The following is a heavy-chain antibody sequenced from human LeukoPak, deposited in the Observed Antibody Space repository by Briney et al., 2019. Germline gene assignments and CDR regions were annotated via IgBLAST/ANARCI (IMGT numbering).Heavy chain of an antibody. CDR1: GGYISSYY. V-gene: IGHV4-4*07. CDR2: IYTSGST. Sequence: PSETLSLTCTVSGGYISSYYWSWIRQPAGKGLEWIGRIYTSGSTNYNPSLKSRVTISVDTSKNQFSLKLSSVTAADTAVYYCAFTYYYDSSGYFYWGQGTLVTVSS. J-gene: IGHJ4*02. CDR3: AFTYYYDSSGYFY. D-gene: IGHD3-22*01.